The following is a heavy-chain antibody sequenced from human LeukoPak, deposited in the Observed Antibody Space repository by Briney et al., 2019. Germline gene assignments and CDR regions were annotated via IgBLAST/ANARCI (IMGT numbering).Heavy chain of an antibody. CDR3: ARSRDGYNTPFDY. D-gene: IGHD5-24*01. Sequence: GRSLRLSCAASGFTFSSYGMHWVRQAPGKGLEWVAVIWYDGSNKYYADSVKGRFTISRDNSKNTLYLQMNSLRAEDTAVYYCARSRDGYNTPFDYWGQGTLVTVSS. V-gene: IGHV3-33*01. J-gene: IGHJ4*02. CDR2: IWYDGSNK. CDR1: GFTFSSYG.